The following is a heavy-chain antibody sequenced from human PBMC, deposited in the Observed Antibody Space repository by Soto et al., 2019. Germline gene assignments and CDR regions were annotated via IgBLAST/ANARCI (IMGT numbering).Heavy chain of an antibody. V-gene: IGHV4-39*01. J-gene: IGHJ4*02. CDR2: IYYRGNT. Sequence: QLQLQESGPGLVKPSETLSLTCSVSGDSINSDNYYWGWIRQPPGKGLEWIGSIYYRGNTYYNPSLKTRVTISLDKSKSQFSLKLNSVTAADSAGYFCARLEGLATISYYFDYWCQGTLVTVSS. CDR3: ARLEGLATISYYFDY. D-gene: IGHD3-9*01. CDR1: GDSINSDNYY.